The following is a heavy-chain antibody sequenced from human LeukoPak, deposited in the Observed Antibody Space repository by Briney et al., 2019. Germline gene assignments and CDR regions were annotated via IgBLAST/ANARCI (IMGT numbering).Heavy chain of an antibody. J-gene: IGHJ6*03. V-gene: IGHV1-2*02. CDR3: ARWPRKTDFWSGYDDYYYYYYMDV. D-gene: IGHD3-3*01. Sequence: ASVKVSCKASGYTFTGYYMHWVRQAPGQGLEWMGWINPNSGGTNYAQKFQGGVTMTRDTSISTAYMELSRLRSDDTAVYYCARWPRKTDFWSGYDDYYYYYYMDVWGKGTTVTVSS. CDR1: GYTFTGYY. CDR2: INPNSGGT.